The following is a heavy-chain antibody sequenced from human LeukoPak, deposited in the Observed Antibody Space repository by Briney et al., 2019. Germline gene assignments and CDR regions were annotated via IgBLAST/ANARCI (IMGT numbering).Heavy chain of an antibody. D-gene: IGHD3-9*01. CDR3: ARDLTYYDILTGYYNDYYYGMDV. V-gene: IGHV3-11*01. J-gene: IGHJ6*02. CDR1: GFTFSDDY. Sequence: GRSLRLSGAASGFTFSDDYMSWIRQAPGKGLEWVSYISSSGSTIYYADSVKGRFTISRDNAKNSLYLQMNSLRAEDTAVYYCARDLTYYDILTGYYNDYYYGMDVWGQGTTVTVSS. CDR2: ISSSGSTI.